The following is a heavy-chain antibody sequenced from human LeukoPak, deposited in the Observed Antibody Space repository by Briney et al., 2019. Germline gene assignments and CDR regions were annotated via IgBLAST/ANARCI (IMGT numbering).Heavy chain of an antibody. CDR2: ITSSGDVT. CDR1: GFSFSHYD. J-gene: IGHJ4*02. CDR3: AKYPGMTGTSELEY. D-gene: IGHD1-7*01. V-gene: IGHV3-23*01. Sequence: GGSLRLSCAVSGFSFSHYDMTWVRQAPGKGLKWVSSITSSGDVTFYSDSVKGRFTISRDNSQNTLYLQMNSLRAEDTAIYFCAKYPGMTGTSELEYWGQGTLVTVSS.